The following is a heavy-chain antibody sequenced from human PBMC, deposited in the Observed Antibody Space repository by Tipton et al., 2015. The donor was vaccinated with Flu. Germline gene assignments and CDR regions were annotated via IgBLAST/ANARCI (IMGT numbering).Heavy chain of an antibody. Sequence: SLRLSCAVSGFTFNNAWMSWVRQAPGKGLEWVGRIKSKTDGGTTDYAAPVKGRFTISRDESKNTVYLQMNSLKIEDTALYYCTTEGYYYDTSGYSVPDYWGQGTLVTVSS. CDR2: IKSKTDGGTT. J-gene: IGHJ4*02. V-gene: IGHV3-15*01. CDR1: GFTFNNAW. D-gene: IGHD3-22*01. CDR3: TTEGYYYDTSGYSVPDY.